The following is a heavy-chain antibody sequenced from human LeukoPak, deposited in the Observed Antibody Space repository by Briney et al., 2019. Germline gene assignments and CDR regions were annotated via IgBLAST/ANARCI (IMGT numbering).Heavy chain of an antibody. CDR1: GGSISSSSYY. V-gene: IGHV4-39*07. D-gene: IGHD6-13*01. CDR2: IYYSGST. J-gene: IGHJ4*02. Sequence: PSETLSLTCTVSGGSISSSSYYWGWIRQPPGKGLEWIGSIYYSGSTYYNPSLKSRVTISVDTSKNQFSLKPSSVTAADTAVYYRARDSSSWYFTPHYYFDYRGQGTLVTVSS. CDR3: ARDSSSWYFTPHYYFDY.